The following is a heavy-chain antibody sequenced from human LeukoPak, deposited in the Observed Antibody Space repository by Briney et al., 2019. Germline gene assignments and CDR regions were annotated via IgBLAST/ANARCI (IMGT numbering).Heavy chain of an antibody. CDR1: GFTFSSYS. CDR2: ISSSSTI. Sequence: GGSLRLSCAASGFTFSSYSMNWVRQAPGKGLEWVSYISSSSTIYYADSVKGRFTISRDNAKNSLYLQMNSLRAEDTAVYYCARGIYGDNYDYWGQGTLVTVSS. V-gene: IGHV3-48*01. J-gene: IGHJ4*02. CDR3: ARGIYGDNYDY. D-gene: IGHD4-17*01.